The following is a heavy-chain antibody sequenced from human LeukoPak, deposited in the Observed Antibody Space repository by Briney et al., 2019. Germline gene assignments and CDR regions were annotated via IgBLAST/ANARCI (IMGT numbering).Heavy chain of an antibody. Sequence: GGSLRLSCAASGFTFSSYSMNWVRQAPGKGLEWVSPISSSSSYIYYADSVKGRFTISRDNAKNSLYLQMNSLRAKDTAVYYCARDPYGSGSYYNWFDPWGQGTLVTVSS. V-gene: IGHV3-21*01. CDR2: ISSSSSYI. CDR3: ARDPYGSGSYYNWFDP. CDR1: GFTFSSYS. D-gene: IGHD3-10*01. J-gene: IGHJ5*02.